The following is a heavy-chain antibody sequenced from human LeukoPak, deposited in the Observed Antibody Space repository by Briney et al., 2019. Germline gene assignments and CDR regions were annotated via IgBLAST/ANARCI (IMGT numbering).Heavy chain of an antibody. CDR3: ARQRTRDGYNYVLHYYDY. CDR1: GYSFTSYW. CDR2: IYPGDSDT. Sequence: GESLKISCKGSGYSFTSYWIGWVRQMPGKGLEWMGIIYPGDSDTRYSPSFQGQVTISADKSISTAYLQRSSLKASDTAMYYCARQRTRDGYNYVLHYYDYWGQGTLVTVSS. V-gene: IGHV5-51*01. D-gene: IGHD5-12*01. J-gene: IGHJ4*02.